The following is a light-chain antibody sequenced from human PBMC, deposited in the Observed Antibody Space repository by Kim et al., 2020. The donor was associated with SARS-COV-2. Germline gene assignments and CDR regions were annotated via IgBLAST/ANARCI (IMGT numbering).Light chain of an antibody. CDR3: SSYAGSNNV. Sequence: PGQSVTISCTGTSSDVGGYNYVSWYQQHPGKAPKLMIYEVSKRPSGVPDRFSGSKSGNTASLTVSGLQAEDEGDYYCSSYAGSNNVFVTGTKVTVL. J-gene: IGLJ1*01. CDR2: EVS. CDR1: SSDVGGYNY. V-gene: IGLV2-8*01.